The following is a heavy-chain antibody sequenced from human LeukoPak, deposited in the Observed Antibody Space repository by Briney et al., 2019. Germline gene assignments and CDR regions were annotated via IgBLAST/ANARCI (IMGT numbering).Heavy chain of an antibody. CDR3: TREGNNWNYVHYYMDV. CDR1: GFTFSSYS. V-gene: IGHV3-21*01. J-gene: IGHJ6*03. CDR2: LSSSSTFV. Sequence: PGGSLRLSCATSGFTFSSYSINWVRLAPGKGLEWVSSLSSSSTFVYYADSVKGRFTISRDNAKTSLYLQMSSLRAEDTAVYYCTREGNNWNYVHYYMDVWGKGTTVTVSS. D-gene: IGHD1-7*01.